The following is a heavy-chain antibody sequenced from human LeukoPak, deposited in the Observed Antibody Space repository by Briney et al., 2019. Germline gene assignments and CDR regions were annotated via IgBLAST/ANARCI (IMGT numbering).Heavy chain of an antibody. CDR2: INHSGST. Sequence: SETLSLTCAVYGGSFSGYYWSWIRQPPGKGLEWIGEINHSGSTNYNPSLKSRVTISVDTSKNQFSLKLSSVTAADTAVYYCARGYSSHQYYDSSGYYLYYFDYWGQGTLVTVSS. CDR1: GGSFSGYY. CDR3: ARGYSSHQYYDSSGYYLYYFDY. D-gene: IGHD3-22*01. J-gene: IGHJ4*02. V-gene: IGHV4-34*01.